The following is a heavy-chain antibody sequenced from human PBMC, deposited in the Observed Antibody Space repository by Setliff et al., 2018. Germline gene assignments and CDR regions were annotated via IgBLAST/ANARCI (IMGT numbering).Heavy chain of an antibody. CDR1: GYTFNDYG. Sequence: GASVKVSCKTSGYTFNDYGIAWVRQAPGQGLEWMGWISAHTGNTYYAQKFQGRVTMTTDTSTNTVFMELRSLRSDDTAMFYCARVVYYASGSSLSYGMDVWGQGTAVTVSS. CDR3: ARVVYYASGSSLSYGMDV. D-gene: IGHD3-10*01. V-gene: IGHV1-18*01. CDR2: ISAHTGNT. J-gene: IGHJ6*02.